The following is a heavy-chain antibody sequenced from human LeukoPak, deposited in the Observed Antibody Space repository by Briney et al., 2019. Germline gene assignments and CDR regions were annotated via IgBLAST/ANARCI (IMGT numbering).Heavy chain of an antibody. J-gene: IGHJ4*02. D-gene: IGHD6-6*01. Sequence: GASVKVSCKSFGYTFTSNYMHWVRQAPGQGPEWMGVISPSGASTTYAQTFQGRVTLTRDMSTSTDYLELSSLRSEDTAVYYCARGSSFHNYWGQGTLVTVSS. V-gene: IGHV1-46*01. CDR1: GYTFTSNY. CDR2: ISPSGAST. CDR3: ARGSSFHNY.